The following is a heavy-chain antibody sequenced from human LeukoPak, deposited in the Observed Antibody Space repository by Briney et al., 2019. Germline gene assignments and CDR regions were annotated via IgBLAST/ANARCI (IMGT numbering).Heavy chain of an antibody. V-gene: IGHV4-39*07. CDR2: MYTSGST. CDR1: GGSISSSSYY. CDR3: ARVYYSRSYDYWYFDL. D-gene: IGHD6-13*01. Sequence: SETLSLTCTVSGGSISSSSYYWGWIRQPPGKGLEWIGRMYTSGSTNYNPSLKSRVTMSVDTSKNQFSLKVSSVTAADTAVYYCARVYYSRSYDYWYFDLWGRGTLVTVSS. J-gene: IGHJ2*01.